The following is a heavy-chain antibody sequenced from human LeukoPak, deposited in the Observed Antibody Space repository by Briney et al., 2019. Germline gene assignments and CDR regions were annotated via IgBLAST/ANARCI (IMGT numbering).Heavy chain of an antibody. CDR2: ISGGGGRT. J-gene: IGHJ4*02. V-gene: IGHV3-23*01. Sequence: GGSLRLSCAASGFTFTSYSMNWVRQAPGKGLEWVSTISGGGGRTYYADSVKGRFTISRDNSKNTLYLQVNSLRAEDTAVYYCAKGGKWDVTPFDYWGQGTLVTVSS. CDR1: GFTFTSYS. D-gene: IGHD1-26*01. CDR3: AKGGKWDVTPFDY.